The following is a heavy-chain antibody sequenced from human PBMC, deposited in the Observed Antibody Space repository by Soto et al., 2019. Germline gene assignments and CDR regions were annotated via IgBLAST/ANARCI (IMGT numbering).Heavy chain of an antibody. CDR3: ARDRYSYYDFWSGSLPYYYYGMDV. V-gene: IGHV3-23*01. CDR1: GFTFSSYA. D-gene: IGHD3-3*01. Sequence: GGSLRLSCAASGFTFSSYAMSWVRQAPGKGLEWVSVICGSDDSTYYADSVKGRFTISRDNSKNTLYLQMNSLRAEDTAVYYCARDRYSYYDFWSGSLPYYYYGMDVWGQGTMVTVSS. J-gene: IGHJ6*02. CDR2: ICGSDDST.